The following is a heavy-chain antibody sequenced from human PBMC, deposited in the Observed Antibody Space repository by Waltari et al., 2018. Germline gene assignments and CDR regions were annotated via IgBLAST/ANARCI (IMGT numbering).Heavy chain of an antibody. V-gene: IGHV3-30*04. D-gene: IGHD3-22*01. Sequence: QVQLVESGGGVVQPGRSLRLSCGASDFTFSSYAMHWVRQAPGKGLEWVAVISYNGRNIYYVDSVKCRFTISRDNSKKTLYMQMNSLRAEDTAVYYCARDYCDRTNCHGMDVWGQGTTVTVSS. CDR2: ISYNGRNI. CDR3: ARDYCDRTNCHGMDV. J-gene: IGHJ6*02. CDR1: DFTFSSYA.